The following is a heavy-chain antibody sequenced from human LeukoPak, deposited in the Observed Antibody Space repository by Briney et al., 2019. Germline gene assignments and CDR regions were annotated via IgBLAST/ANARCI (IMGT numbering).Heavy chain of an antibody. CDR2: ISWNSGSM. V-gene: IGHV3-9*03. Sequence: GGSLRLSCAASGFTFDDSAMHWVRQAPGKGLEWVSGISWNSGSMGYADSVKGRFTISRDNAKNSLYLQMNSLKPEDMALYYCAKARGAKPGDDAFDIWGQGTMVTVSS. J-gene: IGHJ3*02. CDR3: AKARGAKPGDDAFDI. CDR1: GFTFDDSA. D-gene: IGHD1-26*01.